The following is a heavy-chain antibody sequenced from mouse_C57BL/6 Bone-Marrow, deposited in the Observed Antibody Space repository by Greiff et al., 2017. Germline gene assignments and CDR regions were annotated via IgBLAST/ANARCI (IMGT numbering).Heavy chain of an antibody. CDR3: AIDGYYSYYFDY. Sequence: VQLKQSGPVLVQPGASVKISCKASGYSFTDYNMNWVKQSNGKSLEWIGVINPNYGTTSYNQKFKGKATLTVDKSSSTAYMQLNSLTSEDSAVYYCAIDGYYSYYFDYWGQGTTLTVSS. V-gene: IGHV1-39*01. D-gene: IGHD2-3*01. CDR2: INPNYGTT. CDR1: GYSFTDYN. J-gene: IGHJ2*01.